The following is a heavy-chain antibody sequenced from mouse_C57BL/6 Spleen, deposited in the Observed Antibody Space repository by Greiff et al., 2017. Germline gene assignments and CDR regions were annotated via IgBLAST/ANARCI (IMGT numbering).Heavy chain of an antibody. J-gene: IGHJ4*01. V-gene: IGHV1-7*01. D-gene: IGHD2-4*01. CDR3: AIYDYALYYAMDY. CDR2: INPSSGYT. CDR1: GYTFTSYW. Sequence: ESGAELAKPGASVKLSCKASGYTFTSYWMHWVKQRPGQGLEWIGYINPSSGYTKYNQKFKDKATLTADKSSSTAYMQLSSLTYEDSAVYYCAIYDYALYYAMDYWGQGTSVTVSS.